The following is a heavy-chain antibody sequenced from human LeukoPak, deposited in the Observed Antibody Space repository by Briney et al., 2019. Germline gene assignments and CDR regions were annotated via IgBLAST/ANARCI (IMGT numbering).Heavy chain of an antibody. V-gene: IGHV4-39*01. CDR1: GGSISSSSYY. Sequence: SETLSLTCTVSGGSISSSSYYWGWIREPPGKGLEWIGSIYYSGSTYYNPSLKSRVTISVDTSKNQFSLKLSSVTATDTAVYYCARTSGSYLKWFDPWGQGTLVTVSS. CDR3: ARTSGSYLKWFDP. CDR2: IYYSGST. D-gene: IGHD3-10*01. J-gene: IGHJ5*02.